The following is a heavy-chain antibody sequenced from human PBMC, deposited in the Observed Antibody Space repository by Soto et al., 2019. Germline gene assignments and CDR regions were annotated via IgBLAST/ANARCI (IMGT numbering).Heavy chain of an antibody. Sequence: SETLSLTCAVYGGSFSGYCWSWIRQPPGKGLEWIGEINHSGSTNYNPSLKSRVTISVDTSKNQFSLKLSSVTAADTAVYYCARKGAYYDFWSGYYKYFDYWGQGTLVTVSS. CDR2: INHSGST. D-gene: IGHD3-3*01. J-gene: IGHJ4*02. CDR3: ARKGAYYDFWSGYYKYFDY. V-gene: IGHV4-34*01. CDR1: GGSFSGYC.